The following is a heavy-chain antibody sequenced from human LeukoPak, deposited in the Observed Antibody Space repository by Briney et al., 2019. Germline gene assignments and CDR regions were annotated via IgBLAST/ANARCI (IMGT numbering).Heavy chain of an antibody. V-gene: IGHV1-18*01. Sequence: ASVKVSCEASGYSFSSYGISWVRQAPGQGLEWMGWISAYNGNTKYAQKLQGRVTMTTDTSTSTAYMELRSLRSDDTAVYYCARDESSGSYYFDYWGQGTLVTVSS. CDR3: ARDESSGSYYFDY. CDR1: GYSFSSYG. CDR2: ISAYNGNT. J-gene: IGHJ4*02. D-gene: IGHD1-26*01.